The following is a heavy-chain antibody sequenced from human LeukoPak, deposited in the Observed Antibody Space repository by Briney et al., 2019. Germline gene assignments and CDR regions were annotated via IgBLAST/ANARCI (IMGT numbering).Heavy chain of an antibody. CDR1: GYTFTSYA. V-gene: IGHV7-4-1*02. J-gene: IGHJ6*02. D-gene: IGHD3-22*01. CDR2: INTNTGNP. Sequence: ASVKVSCKASGYTFTSYAMNWVRQAPGQGLEWMGWINTNTGNPTYAQGFTGRFVFSLDTSVSTAYLQISSLKAEDTAVYYCARDSYDSSGYYVGQDYYYGMDVWGQGTTVTVSS. CDR3: ARDSYDSSGYYVGQDYYYGMDV.